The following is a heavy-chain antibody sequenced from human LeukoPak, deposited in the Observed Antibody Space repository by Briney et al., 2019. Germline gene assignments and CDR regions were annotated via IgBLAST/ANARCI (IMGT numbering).Heavy chain of an antibody. D-gene: IGHD6-13*01. CDR3: ARSLSYSSSWSSDY. J-gene: IGHJ4*02. Sequence: ASVKVSCKASGDTFTGYYVPWVRQAPRQGLEWVGRINPNTCGTNYAQKLQVRVSMTRDTSISTAYMELSRLRSDDTAVYYCARSLSYSSSWSSDYWGQGTLVTVSS. CDR2: INPNTCGT. CDR1: GDTFTGYY. V-gene: IGHV1-2*06.